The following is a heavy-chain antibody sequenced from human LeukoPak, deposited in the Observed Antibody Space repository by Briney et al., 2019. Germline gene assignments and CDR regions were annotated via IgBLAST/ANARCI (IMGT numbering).Heavy chain of an antibody. CDR1: GGTFSSYA. J-gene: IGHJ6*02. Sequence: GASVKVSCKASGGTFSSYAISWVRQAPGQGLEWMGGIIPIFGTANYAQKFQGRVTITADESTSTAYMELSSLRSEDTAVYYCAVSGDASYYYYGMDVWGQGTTVTVFS. CDR2: IIPIFGTA. D-gene: IGHD4-17*01. V-gene: IGHV1-69*01. CDR3: AVSGDASYYYYGMDV.